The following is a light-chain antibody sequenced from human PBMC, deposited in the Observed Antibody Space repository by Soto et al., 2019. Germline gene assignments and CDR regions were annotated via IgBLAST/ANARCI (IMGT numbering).Light chain of an antibody. CDR1: QGISSY. J-gene: IGKJ1*01. CDR2: AAS. V-gene: IGKV1-8*01. CDR3: QQYYSYPPT. Sequence: ASRMSQSTSSFSAATGDRVTITCRASQGISSYLAWYQQKPGKAPKLLIYAASTLQSGVPSRFSGSGSGTDFTLTISCLQSEDFVTYYCQQYYSYPPTFGQGTKVDI.